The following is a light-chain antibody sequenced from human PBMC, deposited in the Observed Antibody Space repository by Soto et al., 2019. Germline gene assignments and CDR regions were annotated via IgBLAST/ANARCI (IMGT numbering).Light chain of an antibody. Sequence: EVVLTQSPGTLSLSPGERATLSCRASQSVTYNYLAWYQQKPGQPPRLLIYDASRRATGIPDRFSRSGSETDFTLTIPSLEPDDFAVYFCQDYGNSRTFGQGTKAEIK. CDR2: DAS. V-gene: IGKV3-20*01. CDR1: QSVTYNY. CDR3: QDYGNSRT. J-gene: IGKJ1*01.